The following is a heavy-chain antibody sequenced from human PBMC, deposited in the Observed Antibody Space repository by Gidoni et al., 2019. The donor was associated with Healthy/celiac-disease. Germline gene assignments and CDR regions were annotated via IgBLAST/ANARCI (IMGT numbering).Heavy chain of an antibody. CDR1: GYTFTSSD. Sequence: QVQLVQSGAEVKQPGASVKVSCKASGYTFTSSDNNWVRQATGQGLEWMGWMNPNSGNTGYAQKFQGRVTMTRNTSISTAYMELSSLRSEDTAVYYCASFYYGSGSRRTSEYFQHWGQGTLVTVSS. J-gene: IGHJ1*01. V-gene: IGHV1-8*01. CDR3: ASFYYGSGSRRTSEYFQH. D-gene: IGHD3-10*01. CDR2: MNPNSGNT.